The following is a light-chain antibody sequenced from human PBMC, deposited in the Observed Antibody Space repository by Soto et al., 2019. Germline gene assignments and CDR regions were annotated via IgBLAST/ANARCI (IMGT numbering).Light chain of an antibody. Sequence: DIQMTQSPSALSASVGDRVTITCRASQSISSWLAWYQQKPGKAPNLLISKASSLESGVPSRFSGSGSGTEFTLTISSLQPDDFATYYCQQYYSYSYTFGQGTKLEIK. V-gene: IGKV1-5*03. CDR2: KAS. CDR3: QQYYSYSYT. J-gene: IGKJ2*01. CDR1: QSISSW.